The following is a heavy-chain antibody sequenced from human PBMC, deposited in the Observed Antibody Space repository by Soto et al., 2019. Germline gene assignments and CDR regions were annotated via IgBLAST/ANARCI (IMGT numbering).Heavy chain of an antibody. J-gene: IGHJ6*02. CDR1: GGSISSYY. CDR2: IYYSGST. V-gene: IGHV4-59*01. Sequence: QVQLQESGPGLVKPSETLSLTCSVSGGSISSYYWSWIRQPPGKGLEWIGYIYYSGSTNYNPSLKSRVTISVDRSKNQFSLNLSSVTAADTAVYYCARDQEGYGMEVWGQGTSVTVSS. CDR3: ARDQEGYGMEV.